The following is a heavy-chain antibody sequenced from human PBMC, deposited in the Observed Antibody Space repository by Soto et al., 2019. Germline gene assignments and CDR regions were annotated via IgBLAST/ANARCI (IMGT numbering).Heavy chain of an antibody. V-gene: IGHV6-1*01. CDR3: ARVVVVTAIPACYNYYGMGV. J-gene: IGHJ6*02. CDR1: GDSVSSNSAA. D-gene: IGHD2-21*02. CDR2: TYYRSKWYN. Sequence: PSQTLSLTCAISGDSVSSNSAAWNWIRQSPSRGLEWLGRTYYRSKWYNDYAVSVKSRITINPDTSKNQFSLQLNSVTPEDTAVYYCARVVVVTAIPACYNYYGMGVWGQGTTVTVPS.